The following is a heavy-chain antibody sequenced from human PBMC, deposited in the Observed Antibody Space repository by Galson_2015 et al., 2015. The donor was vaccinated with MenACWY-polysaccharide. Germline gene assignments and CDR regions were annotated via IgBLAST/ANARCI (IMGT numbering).Heavy chain of an antibody. CDR2: ISSSGSTI. V-gene: IGHV3-48*03. D-gene: IGHD2-21*02. Sequence: SLRLSCAASGFTFSSYETNWVRQAPGKGLEWVSYISSSGSTIYYADSVKGRFTISRDNAKNSLYLQMNSLRAEDTAVYYCAREGAYCGGDCYSQDAFDIWGQGTMVTVSS. CDR3: AREGAYCGGDCYSQDAFDI. J-gene: IGHJ3*02. CDR1: GFTFSSYE.